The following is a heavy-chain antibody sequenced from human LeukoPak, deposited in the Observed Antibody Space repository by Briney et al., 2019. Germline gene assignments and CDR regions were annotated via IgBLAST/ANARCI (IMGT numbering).Heavy chain of an antibody. V-gene: IGHV1-69*13. Sequence: ASVKVSCKASGGTFSSYAISWVRQAPGQGLEWMGGIIPIFGTANYAQKFQGRVTITADESTSTAYMELSSLRSEDTAVYYCAREVENGGYCSGSSCYFRWFDSWGQGTLVAVSS. CDR2: IIPIFGTA. CDR3: AREVENGGYCSGSSCYFRWFDS. J-gene: IGHJ5*01. CDR1: GGTFSSYA. D-gene: IGHD2-15*01.